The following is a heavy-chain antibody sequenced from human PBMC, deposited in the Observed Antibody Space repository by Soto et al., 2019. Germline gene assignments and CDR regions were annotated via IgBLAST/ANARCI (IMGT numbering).Heavy chain of an antibody. V-gene: IGHV1-69*13. CDR2: IIPIFGTA. CDR3: ARAHTTYVWGSYRYGPFDY. CDR1: GGTFSSYA. D-gene: IGHD3-16*02. Sequence: SVEVSCKXSGGTFSSYAISWVRQAPGQGLEWMGGIIPIFGTASYAQKFQGRVTITADESTSTAYMELSSLRSEDTAVYYCARAHTTYVWGSYRYGPFDYWGQGTLVTVSS. J-gene: IGHJ4*02.